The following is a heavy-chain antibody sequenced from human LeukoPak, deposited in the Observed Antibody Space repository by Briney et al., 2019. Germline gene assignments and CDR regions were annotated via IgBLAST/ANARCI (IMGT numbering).Heavy chain of an antibody. CDR2: ISYDGSNK. Sequence: GGSLRLSCAASGFTFSSYAMHWVRQAPGKGLEWVAVISYDGSNKYYADSVKGRFTISRDNSKNTLYLQMNSLRAEDTAVYHCARQPAYSSGWTGYYFDYWGQGTLVTVSS. CDR3: ARQPAYSSGWTGYYFDY. CDR1: GFTFSSYA. J-gene: IGHJ4*02. D-gene: IGHD6-19*01. V-gene: IGHV3-30-3*01.